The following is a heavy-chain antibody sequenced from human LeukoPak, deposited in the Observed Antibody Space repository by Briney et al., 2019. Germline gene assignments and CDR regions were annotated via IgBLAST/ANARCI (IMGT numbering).Heavy chain of an antibody. CDR2: IYTSGST. D-gene: IGHD3-22*01. J-gene: IGHJ4*02. Sequence: SETLSLTCTVSGGSISSCYWSWIRLPAGKGLEWIGRIYTSGSTNYNPSLKSRVTMSVDTSKNQFSLKLSSVTAADTAVYYCAAGGDSSGFDYWGQGTLVTVSS. CDR1: GGSISSCY. CDR3: AAGGDSSGFDY. V-gene: IGHV4-4*07.